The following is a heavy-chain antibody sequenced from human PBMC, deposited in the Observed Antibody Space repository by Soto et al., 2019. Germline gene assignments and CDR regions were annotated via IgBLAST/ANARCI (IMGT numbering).Heavy chain of an antibody. CDR2: IYYSGST. J-gene: IGHJ6*02. V-gene: IGHV4-39*02. D-gene: IGHD2-15*01. CDR1: GGSISSSSYY. Sequence: SETLSLTCTVSGGSISSSSYYWGWIRQPPGKGLEWIGSIYYSGSTYYNPSLKSRVTISVDTSKNQFSLKLSSVTAADTAVYYCARETWCSGGSCYLGPYYYYYGMDVWGQGTTVTVSS. CDR3: ARETWCSGGSCYLGPYYYYYGMDV.